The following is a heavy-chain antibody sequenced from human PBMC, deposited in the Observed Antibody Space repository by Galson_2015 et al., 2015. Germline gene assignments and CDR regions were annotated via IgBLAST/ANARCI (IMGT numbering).Heavy chain of an antibody. CDR2: INPDGSVT. V-gene: IGHV3-7*03. Sequence: SLRLSCAASGLTFSNLWMSWVRQAPGKGLEWVANINPDGSVTSYVDSVKGRFTISRDNAKDALFLQMNSLRAEDTAVYYCAKGVLWGQGTLVPVSS. J-gene: IGHJ4*02. CDR1: GLTFSNLW. CDR3: AKGVL. D-gene: IGHD2/OR15-2a*01.